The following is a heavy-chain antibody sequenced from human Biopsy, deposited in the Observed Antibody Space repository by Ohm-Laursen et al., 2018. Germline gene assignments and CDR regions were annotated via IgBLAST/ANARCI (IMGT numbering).Heavy chain of an antibody. D-gene: IGHD3-22*01. V-gene: IGHV1-46*01. CDR2: FNPGGGTA. J-gene: IGHJ5*02. CDR3: TRGGYYYDSLAYYYWFDP. Sequence: ASVKVSCKASGYTFVNYYMHWVRQAPGQGLEWMGIFNPGGGTANYAQNFQRRVVMTRNMSTNTAYMELSSLRSDDTAVYYCTRGGYYYDSLAYYYWFDPWGQGTLVTVSS. CDR1: GYTFVNYY.